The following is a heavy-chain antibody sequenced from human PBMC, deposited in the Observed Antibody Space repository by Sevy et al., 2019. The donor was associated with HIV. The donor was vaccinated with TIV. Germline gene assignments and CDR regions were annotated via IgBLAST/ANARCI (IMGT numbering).Heavy chain of an antibody. V-gene: IGHV3-23*01. CDR3: AKLTGKTPWSFDY. J-gene: IGHJ4*02. CDR1: GFTFTAYA. Sequence: GGSLRLSCAASGFTFTAYAMSWVRQAPGKGLEWVSTITKSGDNTHYADSVKGRFTISRDSSRNTLDVQMNSLRAEDTAVYYCAKLTGKTPWSFDYWGQGTLVTVSS. CDR2: ITKSGDNT. D-gene: IGHD1-20*01.